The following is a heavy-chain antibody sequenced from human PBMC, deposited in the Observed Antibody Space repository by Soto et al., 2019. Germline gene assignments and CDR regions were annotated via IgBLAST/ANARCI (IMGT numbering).Heavy chain of an antibody. CDR1: GLTFRRYA. CDR2: ISYDGSAK. D-gene: IGHD6-6*01. CDR3: ARDRDVQLVIYYYSGMDV. V-gene: IGHV3-30*04. Sequence: QVRLVESGGGVVQPGRSLRRSCEAPGLTFRRYAMHWVRQAPGKGLEWVATISYDGSAKYYADSVKGRFTISRDSSMDTLYLEMNSLRAEDTAVYYCARDRDVQLVIYYYSGMDVWGQGTTVTVSS. J-gene: IGHJ6*02.